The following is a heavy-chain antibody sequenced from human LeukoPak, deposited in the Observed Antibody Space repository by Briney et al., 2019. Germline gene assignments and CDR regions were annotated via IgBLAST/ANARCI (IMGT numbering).Heavy chain of an antibody. Sequence: GGSLRLSCAASGFTVSSNYMSWVRQAPGKGLEWVSVIYSGGSTYYADPVKGRFTISRDNSKNTLYLQMNSLRAEDTAVYYCARESHDSRGYPFDYWGQGTLVTVSS. J-gene: IGHJ4*02. CDR3: ARESHDSRGYPFDY. CDR2: IYSGGST. D-gene: IGHD3-22*01. CDR1: GFTVSSNY. V-gene: IGHV3-53*01.